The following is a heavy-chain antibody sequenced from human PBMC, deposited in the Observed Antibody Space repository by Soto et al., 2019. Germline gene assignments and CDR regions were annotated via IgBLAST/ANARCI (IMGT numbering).Heavy chain of an antibody. J-gene: IGHJ4*02. CDR1: GDSVSSVGFH. CDR3: ARATVGLGTISYFDY. D-gene: IGHD3-16*01. V-gene: IGHV4-30-4*02. Sequence: PSETLSLTCTVSGDSVSSVGFHWSWLRRPPGNGLEWIGYMYNGGSTYYRPSLESRMHMSLYATRHHYSLRLTSVTAADTAVYFCARATVGLGTISYFDYWGQGKLVTVYS. CDR2: MYNGGST.